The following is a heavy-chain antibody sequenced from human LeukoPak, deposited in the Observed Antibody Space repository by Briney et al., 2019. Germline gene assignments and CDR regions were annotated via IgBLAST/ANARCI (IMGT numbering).Heavy chain of an antibody. J-gene: IGHJ4*02. V-gene: IGHV4-59*11. D-gene: IGHD1-26*01. CDR3: ASSTWEGGGFDY. CDR2: IYYSGST. Sequence: PSETLSLTCTVSGVSISDHYWNWIRQPPGKGLEWIGYIYYSGSTNYNPSLKSRVTISVDTSKNQFSLRLSSVRSADTAVYYCASSTWEGGGFDYWGQGTLVTVSP. CDR1: GVSISDHY.